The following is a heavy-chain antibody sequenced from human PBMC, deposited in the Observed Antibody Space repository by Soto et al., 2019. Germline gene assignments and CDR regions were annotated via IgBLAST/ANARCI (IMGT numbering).Heavy chain of an antibody. V-gene: IGHV3-7*01. CDR2: IKQDGSEK. J-gene: IGHJ4*02. CDR3: ASLTHYDFWSGYYAGGDY. Sequence: EVQLVESGGGLVQPGGSLRLSCAASGFTFSSYWMSWVRQAPGKGLEWVANIKQDGSEKDYVDSVKGRFTISRDNANNSLYLQMNSLRAEDTAVYYCASLTHYDFWSGYYAGGDYWGQGTLVTVSS. CDR1: GFTFSSYW. D-gene: IGHD3-3*01.